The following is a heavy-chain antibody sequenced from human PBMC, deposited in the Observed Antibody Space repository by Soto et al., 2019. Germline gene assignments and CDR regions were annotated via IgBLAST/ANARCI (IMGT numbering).Heavy chain of an antibody. J-gene: IGHJ4*02. D-gene: IGHD6-13*01. CDR2: IYWDDEK. V-gene: IGHV2-5*02. CDR1: GFSLSSSAEG. Sequence: SGPTLVNPTQTLTLTCTFSGFSLSSSAEGVSWIRQPPGQALEWLALIYWDDEKYYSPSLKSRLSITKGTSKNQVVLTMTNMDPVDTATYYCAHKGQHNSWSELDYWGQGTLVTVSS. CDR3: AHKGQHNSWSELDY.